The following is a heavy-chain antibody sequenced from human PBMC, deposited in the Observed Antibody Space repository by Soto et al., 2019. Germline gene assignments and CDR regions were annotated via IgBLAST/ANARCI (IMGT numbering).Heavy chain of an antibody. V-gene: IGHV1-2*02. CDR3: ARVGHGVVRGGYDDYGMDV. Sequence: ASVKVSCNASGYIFTTSYMHWVRQAPGQGPQWMGMINPNSGDTNYAQKFQGRVTMTRDTSISTAYMELSRLISDDTAGYYCARVGHGVVRGGYDDYGMDVWGQGTTVTVSS. CDR2: INPNSGDT. D-gene: IGHD3-3*01. CDR1: GYIFTTSY. J-gene: IGHJ6*02.